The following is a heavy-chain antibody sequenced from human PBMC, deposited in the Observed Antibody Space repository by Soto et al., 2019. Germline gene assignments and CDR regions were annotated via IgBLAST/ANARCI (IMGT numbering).Heavy chain of an antibody. CDR3: IARFDTIGGVITDEDAFDF. CDR2: IKSKPDSETI. J-gene: IGHJ3*01. CDR1: GFTFSNAW. V-gene: IGHV3-15*01. D-gene: IGHD3-22*01. Sequence: EVQLVESGGGLVKPGGSLRLSCAASGFTFSNAWMSWVRQAPGRGLEWVGRIKSKPDSETIDYAAPVKGRFTISRDDSKDRLYLQMNSLKTEDTAVYSCIARFDTIGGVITDEDAFDFWGQGTMVTVSS.